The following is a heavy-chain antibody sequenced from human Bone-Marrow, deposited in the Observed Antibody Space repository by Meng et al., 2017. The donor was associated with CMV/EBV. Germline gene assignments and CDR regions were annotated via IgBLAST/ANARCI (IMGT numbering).Heavy chain of an antibody. Sequence: GGSLRLSCAASGFTFSSYSMNWVRQAPGKGLEWVSSISSSSSYIYYADSVKGRFTISRDNAKNSLYLQMNSLRAEDTAAYYCARDYVRITIFGVVTGAGGMDVWGQGTTVTVYS. CDR1: GFTFSSYS. CDR2: ISSSSSYI. D-gene: IGHD3-3*01. J-gene: IGHJ6*01. CDR3: ARDYVRITIFGVVTGAGGMDV. V-gene: IGHV3-21*01.